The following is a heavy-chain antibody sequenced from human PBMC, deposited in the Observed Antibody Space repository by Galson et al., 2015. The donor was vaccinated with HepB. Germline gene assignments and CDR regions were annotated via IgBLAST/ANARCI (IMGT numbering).Heavy chain of an antibody. Sequence: SVKVSCKASGGTFSSYAISWVRQAPGQGLEWMGGIIPIFGTANYAQKFQGRVTITADESTSTAYMELSSLRSEDTAVYYCARGPLYCSSTSCYGKYYYYYYMDVWGKGTTVTVS. V-gene: IGHV1-69*13. J-gene: IGHJ6*03. CDR1: GGTFSSYA. CDR3: ARGPLYCSSTSCYGKYYYYYYMDV. CDR2: IIPIFGTA. D-gene: IGHD2-2*01.